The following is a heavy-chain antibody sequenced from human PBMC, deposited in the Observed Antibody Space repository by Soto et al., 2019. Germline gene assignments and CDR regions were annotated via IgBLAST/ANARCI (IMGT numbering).Heavy chain of an antibody. D-gene: IGHD6-6*01. Sequence: GGSLRLSCAASGFTSSSYSMNWVRQAPGKGLEWVSSISSGSSYIYYADSVKGRFTISRDNAKNSLYLQMNSLRAEYTAVYYCAREGVSIAARPNYYGMDVWGQGTTVTVSS. CDR3: AREGVSIAARPNYYGMDV. CDR1: GFTSSSYS. CDR2: ISSGSSYI. V-gene: IGHV3-21*01. J-gene: IGHJ6*02.